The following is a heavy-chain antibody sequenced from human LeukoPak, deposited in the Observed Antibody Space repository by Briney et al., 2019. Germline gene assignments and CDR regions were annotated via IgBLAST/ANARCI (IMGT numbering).Heavy chain of an antibody. CDR1: GGSISSGGYS. J-gene: IGHJ4*02. V-gene: IGHV4-30-2*01. CDR2: IYHSGST. Sequence: SETLSLTCAVSGGSISSGGYSWSWIRQPPGKGLEWIGYIYHSGSTYYNPSLKSRVTISVDRSKNQFSLKLSSVTAADTAVYYCARVEMGTIDYWGQGTLVTVSS. D-gene: IGHD5-24*01. CDR3: ARVEMGTIDY.